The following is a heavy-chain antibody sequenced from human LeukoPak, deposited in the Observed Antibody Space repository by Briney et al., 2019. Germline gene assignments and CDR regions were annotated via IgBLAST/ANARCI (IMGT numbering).Heavy chain of an antibody. D-gene: IGHD3-22*01. J-gene: IGHJ6*03. Sequence: PGGSLRLSCAASGFSFSTYSMNWVRQAPGKGLEWVSYISSSSGTIYSADSVEGRFTISKDNAKNSLYLQMNSLRAEDTAVYYCARPQSGYFALYYYYYMDVWGKGTTVTISS. CDR3: ARPQSGYFALYYYYYMDV. CDR1: GFSFSTYS. V-gene: IGHV3-48*04. CDR2: ISSSSGTI.